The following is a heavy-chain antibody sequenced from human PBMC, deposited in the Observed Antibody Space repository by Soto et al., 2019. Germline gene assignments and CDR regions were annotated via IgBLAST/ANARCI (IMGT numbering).Heavy chain of an antibody. Sequence: PGESLKLSCKGSGYSFTIYWIGWVRQMPGKGLEWMGIIYPGDSDTRYSPSFQGQVTISADKSISTAYLQWSSLKASDTAMYYCATGPDYDFWSGYYNTYYGMDVWGQGTTVTVSS. CDR1: GYSFTIYW. CDR2: IYPGDSDT. V-gene: IGHV5-51*01. J-gene: IGHJ6*02. CDR3: ATGPDYDFWSGYYNTYYGMDV. D-gene: IGHD3-3*01.